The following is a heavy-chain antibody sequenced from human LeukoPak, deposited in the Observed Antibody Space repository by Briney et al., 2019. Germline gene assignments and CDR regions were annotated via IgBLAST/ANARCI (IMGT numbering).Heavy chain of an antibody. Sequence: GRSLRLSCAGSGFTFSDFWMTWVRQTPGKGLEWVANIKEDGTEKNLVDSVKGRFTISRDNTKNSLFLQMNSLRGEDTAVYYCARIPYSSSLTDAFDIWGQGTMVTVYS. CDR3: ARIPYSSSLTDAFDI. CDR1: GFTFSDFW. CDR2: IKEDGTEK. J-gene: IGHJ3*02. V-gene: IGHV3-7*01. D-gene: IGHD6-6*01.